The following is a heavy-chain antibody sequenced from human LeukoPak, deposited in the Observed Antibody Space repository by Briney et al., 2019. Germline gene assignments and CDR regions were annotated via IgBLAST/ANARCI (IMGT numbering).Heavy chain of an antibody. V-gene: IGHV3-53*01. J-gene: IGHJ4*02. CDR2: IYSGGST. CDR1: GFTVSSNY. Sequence: QPGGSLRLSCAASGFTVSSNYMSWVRQAPGKGLEWVSVIYSGGSTYYADSVKGRFTISRDNSKNTLYLQMNSLRAEDTAVYYCARGKLTPITIFGVDYFDYWGQGTLVTVSS. D-gene: IGHD3-3*01. CDR3: ARGKLTPITIFGVDYFDY.